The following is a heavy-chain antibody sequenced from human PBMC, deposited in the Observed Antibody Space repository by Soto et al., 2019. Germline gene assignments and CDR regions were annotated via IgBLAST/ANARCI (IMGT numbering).Heavy chain of an antibody. Sequence: PSETLSLTCAVYGGSFSGYYWSWIRQPPGKGLEWIGEINHSESTIYNPSLKSRVTISVDTSKNQFSLKLSSVTAADTAVYYCAGSYIVVRRTPSRSIHYCGQRPLVTLSS. CDR1: GGSFSGYY. J-gene: IGHJ4*02. V-gene: IGHV4-34*01. CDR3: AGSYIVVRRTPSRSIHY. CDR2: INHSEST. D-gene: IGHD2-15*01.